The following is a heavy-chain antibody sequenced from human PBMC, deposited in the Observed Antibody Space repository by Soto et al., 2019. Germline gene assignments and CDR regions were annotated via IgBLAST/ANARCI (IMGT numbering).Heavy chain of an antibody. Sequence: ASVKVSCKASGYTFTSYDINWVRQATGQGLEWMGWMNPNSGNTGYAQKFQGRVTMTRNTSISTAYMELSSLRSEDTAVYYCARGPDPNVVAIANTEEYYQHWGQGTLVTVSS. J-gene: IGHJ1*01. V-gene: IGHV1-8*01. CDR2: MNPNSGNT. CDR1: GYTFTSYD. CDR3: ARGPDPNVVAIANTEEYYQH. D-gene: IGHD2-21*01.